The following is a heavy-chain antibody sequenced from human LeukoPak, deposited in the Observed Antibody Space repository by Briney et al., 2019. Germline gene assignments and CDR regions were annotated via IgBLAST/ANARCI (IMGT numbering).Heavy chain of an antibody. CDR3: ARAISYCSGGSCYSVEY. CDR1: GFTFSSYG. CDR2: IWYDGSNK. D-gene: IGHD2-15*01. V-gene: IGHV3-33*01. J-gene: IGHJ4*02. Sequence: PGRSLRLSCAASGFTFSSYGMHWVRQAPGKGLEWVAVIWYDGSNKYYADSVKGRFTISRDNSKNMLYLQMNSLRAEDTAVYYCARAISYCSGGSCYSVEYWGQGTLVTVCS.